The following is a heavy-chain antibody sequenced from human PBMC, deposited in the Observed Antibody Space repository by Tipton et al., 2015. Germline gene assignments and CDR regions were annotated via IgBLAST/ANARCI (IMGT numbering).Heavy chain of an antibody. V-gene: IGHV3-11*01. CDR3: ARAWSDTTFDY. CDR1: GGSISSHY. J-gene: IGHJ4*02. Sequence: LSLTCTVSGGSISSHYWSWIRQAPGKGLEWVSYISASGDIIDFADSLKGRFTISRDNAMNSLSLQMNSLTAEDTALYYCARAWSDTTFDYWGQGTLVTVSS. CDR2: ISASGDII. D-gene: IGHD5-18*01.